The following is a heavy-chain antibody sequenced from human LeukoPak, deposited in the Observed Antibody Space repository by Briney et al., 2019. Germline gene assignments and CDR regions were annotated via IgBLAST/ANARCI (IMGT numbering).Heavy chain of an antibody. J-gene: IGHJ5*02. Sequence: GASVKVSCKASGYTFTSYDINWVRQATGQGLEWMGWMNPNSGNTGYAQKFQGRVTMTSNTSTSTAYMELSSLRSEDTAVYYCGRVKMVRGVIITEWFDPWGQGTLVTVS. D-gene: IGHD3-10*01. V-gene: IGHV1-8*01. CDR1: GYTFTSYD. CDR2: MNPNSGNT. CDR3: GRVKMVRGVIITEWFDP.